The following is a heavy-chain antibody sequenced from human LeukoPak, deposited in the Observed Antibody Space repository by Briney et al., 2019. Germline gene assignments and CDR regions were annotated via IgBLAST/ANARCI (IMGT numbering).Heavy chain of an antibody. CDR2: INPNSGGT. Sequence: GASVKVSCKASGYTFTGYYMHWVRQAPGQGLEWMGWINPNSGGTNYAQKFQGRVTMTRDMSTSTVYMELSSLRSEDTAVYYCARDARSSNHVHGWFDPWGQGTLVTVSS. V-gene: IGHV1-2*02. J-gene: IGHJ5*02. CDR3: ARDARSSNHVHGWFDP. D-gene: IGHD2-2*01. CDR1: GYTFTGYY.